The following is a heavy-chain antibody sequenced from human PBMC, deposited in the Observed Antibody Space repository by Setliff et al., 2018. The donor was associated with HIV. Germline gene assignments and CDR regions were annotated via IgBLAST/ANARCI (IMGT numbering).Heavy chain of an antibody. J-gene: IGHJ6*02. CDR3: ARENGRTNYYYYYGMDV. V-gene: IGHV4-61*02. CDR1: CGSISSGTYY. Sequence: SSETLSLTCTVSCGSISSGTYYWNWVRQPAGKGLEWIGRIYTSGSTNYNPSLKSRVTISLDTSKNQISLKLSSVTAADTAVYYCARENGRTNYYYYYGMDVWGQGTTVTVSS. CDR2: IYTSGST.